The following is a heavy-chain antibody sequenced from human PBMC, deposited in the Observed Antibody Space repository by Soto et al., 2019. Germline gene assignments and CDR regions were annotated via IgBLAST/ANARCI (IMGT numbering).Heavy chain of an antibody. Sequence: ASETLAITCTFSGGSISGYYWSWIRQPPGKGLEWIGYVYYSGSTTYNPSLKSRVTISADTSKNQFSLRLSSVTAADTAVYYCARDGQSCRGSNCSWYFQYWGQGAMVTVSS. CDR2: VYYSGST. D-gene: IGHD2-15*01. V-gene: IGHV4-59*01. CDR3: ARDGQSCRGSNCSWYFQY. J-gene: IGHJ4*02. CDR1: GGSISGYY.